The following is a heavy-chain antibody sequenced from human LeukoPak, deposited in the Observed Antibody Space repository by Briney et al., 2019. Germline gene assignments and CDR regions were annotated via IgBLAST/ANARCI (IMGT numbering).Heavy chain of an antibody. J-gene: IGHJ4*02. CDR1: GFTFSNYW. CDR2: IKEDGSQK. Sequence: GGSLRLSCVVSGFTFSNYWMGWVRQAPGKGLEWVTKIKEDGSQKQYVDSVKGRFTISRDNAKNSLYLQMNSLRVEDTAVYYCARDLRLVEYYDILTGYYNVPSFDYWGQGTLVTVSS. D-gene: IGHD3-9*01. CDR3: ARDLRLVEYYDILTGYYNVPSFDY. V-gene: IGHV3-7*01.